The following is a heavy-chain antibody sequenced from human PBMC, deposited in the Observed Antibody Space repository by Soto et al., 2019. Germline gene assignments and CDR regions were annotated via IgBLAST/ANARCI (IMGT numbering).Heavy chain of an antibody. V-gene: IGHV4-39*01. CDR2: IYYNGNA. J-gene: IGHJ4*02. D-gene: IGHD3-16*02. CDR3: AKSGGIIVIPDY. CDR1: GGSISSRGDY. Sequence: QLQLQESGPGLVKPSETLSLTCFVSGGSISSRGDYWVWIRQSPGKGLEWIGNIYYNGNAYYNPSFTSRCTISVDTSENQFSRTLRSVTAADTAVYYCAKSGGIIVIPDYWGQGTRVTVSS.